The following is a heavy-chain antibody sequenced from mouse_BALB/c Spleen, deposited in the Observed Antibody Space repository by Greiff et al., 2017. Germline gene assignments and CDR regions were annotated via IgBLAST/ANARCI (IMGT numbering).Heavy chain of an antibody. CDR2: INPSTGYT. CDR1: GYTFTSYW. Sequence: QVQLKESGAELAKPGASVKMSCKASGYTFTSYWMHWVKQRPGQGLEWIGYINPSTGYTEYNQKFKDKATLTADKSSSTAYMQLSSLTSEDSAVYYCARGEISYYFDYWGQGTTLTVSS. V-gene: IGHV1-7*01. J-gene: IGHJ2*01. CDR3: ARGEISYYFDY.